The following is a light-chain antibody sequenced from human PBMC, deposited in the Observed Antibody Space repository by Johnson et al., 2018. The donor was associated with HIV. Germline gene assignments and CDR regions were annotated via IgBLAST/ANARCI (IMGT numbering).Light chain of an antibody. Sequence: QLVLTQPPSVSAAPGQKVTIFCSGSSSNIGNNYVSWYQQLPGTAPKLLIYENNKRPSGIPDRFSGSKSGTSATLGITGLQTGDEADYYCGTWDSSLSAGGVFGTGTKVTVL. V-gene: IGLV1-51*02. CDR2: ENN. CDR1: SSNIGNNY. J-gene: IGLJ1*01. CDR3: GTWDSSLSAGGV.